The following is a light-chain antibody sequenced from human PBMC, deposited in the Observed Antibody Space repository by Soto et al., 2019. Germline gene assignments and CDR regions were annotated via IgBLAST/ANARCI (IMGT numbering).Light chain of an antibody. CDR3: QQYNNWPRSIT. CDR1: QTISSW. V-gene: IGKV1-5*03. Sequence: DIQMTQSPSTLSGSVGDRVTITCRASQTISSWLAWYQQKPGKAPKLLIYKASTLKSGVPSRFSGSGSGTEFTLTISSLQPDDFAVYYCQQYNNWPRSITFGQGTRLEIK. J-gene: IGKJ5*01. CDR2: KAS.